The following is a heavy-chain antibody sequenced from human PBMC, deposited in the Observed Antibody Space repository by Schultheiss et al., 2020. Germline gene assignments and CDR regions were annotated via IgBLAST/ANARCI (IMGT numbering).Heavy chain of an antibody. Sequence: SWFRQAPGKGLEWIGYIYHSGSTYYNPSLKCRATISTDTSKNQFSLKLSSVPAADTAVYYCARVVVPDDKDFDYWGQGTLVTVSS. D-gene: IGHD2-2*01. CDR3: ARVVVPDDKDFDY. V-gene: IGHV4-30-2*05. CDR2: IYHSGST. J-gene: IGHJ4*02.